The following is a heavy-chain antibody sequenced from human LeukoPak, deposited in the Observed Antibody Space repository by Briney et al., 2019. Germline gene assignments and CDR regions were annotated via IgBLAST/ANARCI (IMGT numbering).Heavy chain of an antibody. Sequence: GGSLRLSCAASGFTFSSYAMHWVRQAPGKGLEWVAVISYDGSNKYYADSVKGRFTISRDNSKNTLYLQMNGLRAEDTAVYYCARDSRLVPHDYWGQGTLVTVSS. V-gene: IGHV3-30-3*01. CDR2: ISYDGSNK. CDR3: ARDSRLVPHDY. CDR1: GFTFSSYA. J-gene: IGHJ4*02. D-gene: IGHD2-2*01.